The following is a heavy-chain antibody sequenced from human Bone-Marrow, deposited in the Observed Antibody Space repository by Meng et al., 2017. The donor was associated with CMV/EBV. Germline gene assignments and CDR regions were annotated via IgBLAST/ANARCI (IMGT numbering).Heavy chain of an antibody. CDR2: INHSGST. D-gene: IGHD4-17*01. V-gene: IGHV4-34*01. CDR3: ARDRANDYGDINWFDP. J-gene: IGHJ5*02. CDR1: GGSFSGYY. Sequence: GSLRLSCAVYGGSFSGYYWSWIRQPPGKGLEWIGEINHSGSTNYNPSLKSRVTISVDTSKNQFSLKLSSVTAEDTAVYYCARDRANDYGDINWFDPWGQGTLVTVSS.